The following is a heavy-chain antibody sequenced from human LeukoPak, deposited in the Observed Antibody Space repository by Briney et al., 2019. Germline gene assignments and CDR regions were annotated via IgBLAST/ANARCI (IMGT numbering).Heavy chain of an antibody. V-gene: IGHV4-28*03. Sequence: SETLSLTCAVSGYSITSSSWWGWIRQPPGKGLEWIGEINHSGSTNYNPSLKSRVTISVDTSKNQFSLKLSSVTAADTAVYYCARAYCSGGSCYIVFGYWGQGTLVTVSS. D-gene: IGHD2-15*01. CDR1: GYSITSSSW. CDR2: INHSGST. J-gene: IGHJ4*02. CDR3: ARAYCSGGSCYIVFGY.